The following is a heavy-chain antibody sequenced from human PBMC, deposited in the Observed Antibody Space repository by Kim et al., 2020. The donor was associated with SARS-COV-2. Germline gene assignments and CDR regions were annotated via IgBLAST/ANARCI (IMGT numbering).Heavy chain of an antibody. CDR1: GFTFSNYW. Sequence: GGSLRLSCAASGFTFSNYWMHWVRQAPGKGLVWVSHINSAGTSVTYADSVKGRFTISRDNAKNTVYLQMDSLRAEDTAVYHCVRDAVGIKPLDFWGQGTLVTVSS. V-gene: IGHV3-74*01. J-gene: IGHJ4*02. CDR2: INSAGTSV. CDR3: VRDAVGIKPLDF.